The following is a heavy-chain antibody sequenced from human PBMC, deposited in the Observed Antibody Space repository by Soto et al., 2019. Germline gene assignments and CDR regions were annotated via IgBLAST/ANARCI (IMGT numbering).Heavy chain of an antibody. J-gene: IGHJ4*02. Sequence: QVQLVQSGAEVKKPGSSVKVSCKASGGTLTYSSVSWVRQAPGQGLEWMGGIIPISATPNYAQKFQGRVTIPADETATTAHMALSSLRSNDTAVYYFASFARGTWSGFTAYWGQVALVTVSS. CDR1: GGTLTYSS. CDR2: IIPISATP. CDR3: ASFARGTWSGFTAY. D-gene: IGHD3-3*01. V-gene: IGHV1-69*12.